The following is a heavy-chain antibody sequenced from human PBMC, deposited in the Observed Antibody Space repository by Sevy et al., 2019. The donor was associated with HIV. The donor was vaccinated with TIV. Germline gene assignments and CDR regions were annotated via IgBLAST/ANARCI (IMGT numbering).Heavy chain of an antibody. J-gene: IGHJ4*02. CDR3: AQVTFGRFES. CDR2: IKGDGSDK. D-gene: IGHD3-16*01. Sequence: GGSLRLSCAASGFSFSANWMNWVRQAPGKGLEWVANIKGDGSDKHYVDSVEGRFTISRDNAKNVLYLQMNSLRVEDTAVYHWAQVTFGRFESWGQGTLVTVSS. V-gene: IGHV3-7*01. CDR1: GFSFSANW.